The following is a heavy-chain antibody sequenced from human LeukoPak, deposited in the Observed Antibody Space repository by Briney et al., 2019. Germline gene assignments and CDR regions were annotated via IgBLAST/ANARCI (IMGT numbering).Heavy chain of an antibody. CDR1: GFTVSSNY. J-gene: IGHJ4*02. CDR3: VGDQVDDTGYLR. V-gene: IGHV3-64D*06. D-gene: IGHD3-9*01. Sequence: GGSLRLSCAASGFTVSSNYMSWVRQAPGKGLEFVSVINGDGRTTYYADSVKGRFTISRDNSRSTLYLQMSSLRAEDTAVYYCVGDQVDDTGYLRWGQGTRVTVSA. CDR2: INGDGRTT.